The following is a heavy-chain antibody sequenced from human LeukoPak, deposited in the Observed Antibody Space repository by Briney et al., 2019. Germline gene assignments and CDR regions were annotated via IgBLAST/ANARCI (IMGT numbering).Heavy chain of an antibody. J-gene: IGHJ6*03. CDR3: ARFTVSNYYYYYMDV. CDR2: ISGSGDVT. Sequence: PGGSLRLSCAASGFTFSSYAMHWVRQAPGKGLEWVSSISGSGDVTYYADSVRGRFTISRDNAKNSLYLQMNSLRAEDTAVYYCARFTVSNYYYYYMDVWGKGTTVTVSS. CDR1: GFTFSSYA. D-gene: IGHD3-3*02. V-gene: IGHV3-21*01.